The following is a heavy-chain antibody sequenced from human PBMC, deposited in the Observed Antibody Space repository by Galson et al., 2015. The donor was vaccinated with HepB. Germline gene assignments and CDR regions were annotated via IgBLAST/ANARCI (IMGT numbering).Heavy chain of an antibody. CDR1: GFTFSSYG. J-gene: IGHJ4*02. Sequence: SLRLSCAGSGFTFSSYGMHWVRQAPGKGLEWVALISNDGTTKYHADSVKDRFTISRDNSKNTLYLQLNSLRSEDTAMYFCAKKRGEGRSTNCCDFDYWGQGTLVTVSS. CDR3: AKKRGEGRSTNCCDFDY. V-gene: IGHV3-30*18. D-gene: IGHD2-2*01. CDR2: ISNDGTTK.